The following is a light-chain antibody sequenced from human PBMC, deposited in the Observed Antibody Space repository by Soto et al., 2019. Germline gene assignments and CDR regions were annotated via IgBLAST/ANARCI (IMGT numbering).Light chain of an antibody. J-gene: IGKJ2*01. V-gene: IGKV3-20*01. CDR1: QSVSSNY. CDR3: QQYGSSSYT. CDR2: DAS. Sequence: EIVLTQSPGTLSLSPGERATLSCRASQSVSSNYLAWYQQKPGQAPRLLIYDASNRATGIPDRFSGSGSGTDFTLTISRLEPEDFAVYYCQQYGSSSYTFGQGTKLEIK.